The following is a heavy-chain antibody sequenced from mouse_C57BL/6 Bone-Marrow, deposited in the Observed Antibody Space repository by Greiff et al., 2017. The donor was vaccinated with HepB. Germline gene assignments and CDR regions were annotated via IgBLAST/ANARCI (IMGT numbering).Heavy chain of an antibody. CDR1: GFTFSSYG. J-gene: IGHJ1*03. Sequence: EVQLQQPGAELVKPGGSLKLSCAASGFTFSSYGMSWVRQTPDKRLEWVATISSGGSYTYYPDSVKGRFTISRDNAKNTLYLQMSSLKSEDTAMYYCARPRGYYYGSSGRNFDVWGTGTTVTVSS. D-gene: IGHD1-1*01. CDR3: ARPRGYYYGSSGRNFDV. V-gene: IGHV5-6*01. CDR2: ISSGGSYT.